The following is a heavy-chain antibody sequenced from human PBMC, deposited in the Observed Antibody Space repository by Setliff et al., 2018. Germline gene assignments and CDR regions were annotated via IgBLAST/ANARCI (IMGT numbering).Heavy chain of an antibody. D-gene: IGHD3-16*01. CDR2: IKQDGSEK. V-gene: IGHV3-7*01. CDR3: ARDGGEY. J-gene: IGHJ4*02. Sequence: GESLKISCAASGFTFSRYWMSWVRQAPGKGLEWVANIKQDGSEKYYVDSVKGRFTMSRDNAKNSLYLQMNSLRAEDTAVYYCARDGGEYWGQGTLVTVSS. CDR1: GFTFSRYW.